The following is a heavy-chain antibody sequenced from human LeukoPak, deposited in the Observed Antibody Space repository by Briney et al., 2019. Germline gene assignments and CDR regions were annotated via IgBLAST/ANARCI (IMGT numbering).Heavy chain of an antibody. J-gene: IGHJ4*02. V-gene: IGHV3-33*01. CDR1: GFTFSSYG. CDR3: ARGDSSSWPMTRNYFDY. CDR2: IWYDGSNK. D-gene: IGHD6-13*01. Sequence: GGSLRLSCAASGFTFSSYGMHWVRQAPGKGLEWVAVIWYDGSNKYYADSVKGRFTIPRDNSRNTLYLQMNSLRAEDTAVYYCARGDSSSWPMTRNYFDYWGQGTLVTVSS.